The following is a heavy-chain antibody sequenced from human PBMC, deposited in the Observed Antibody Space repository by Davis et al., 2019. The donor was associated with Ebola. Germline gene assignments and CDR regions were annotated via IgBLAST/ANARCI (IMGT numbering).Heavy chain of an antibody. D-gene: IGHD6-19*01. V-gene: IGHV1-8*03. CDR3: ARRRRGYSSGWHIDY. CDR2: MNPNSGNT. Sequence: ASVKVSCKASGYTFTGYYMHWVRQAPGQGLEWMGWMNPNSGNTGYAQKFQGRVTITRNTSISTAYMELSSLRSEDTAVYYCARRRRGYSSGWHIDYWGQGTLVTVSS. CDR1: GYTFTGYY. J-gene: IGHJ4*02.